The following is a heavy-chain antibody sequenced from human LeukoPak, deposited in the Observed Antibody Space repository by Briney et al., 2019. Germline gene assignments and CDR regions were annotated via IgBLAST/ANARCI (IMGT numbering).Heavy chain of an antibody. CDR1: GGSFSGYY. D-gene: IGHD5-24*01. Sequence: SETLSLTCAVYGGSFSGYYWSWIRQPPGKGLEWIGYIYYSGSTNYNPSLKSRVTISVDMSKNQFSLKLSSVTAADTAVYYCARDPGRWQQLGYFDYWGQGTLVTVSS. V-gene: IGHV4-59*01. J-gene: IGHJ4*02. CDR2: IYYSGST. CDR3: ARDPGRWQQLGYFDY.